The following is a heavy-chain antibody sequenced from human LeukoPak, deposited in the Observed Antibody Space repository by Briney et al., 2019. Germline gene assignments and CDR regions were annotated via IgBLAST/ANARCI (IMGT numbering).Heavy chain of an antibody. D-gene: IGHD1-26*01. V-gene: IGHV3-48*01. CDR1: GFTFSSYE. CDR2: ISSSSSTI. Sequence: GGSLRLSCAASGFTFSSYEMNWVRQAPGKGLEWVSHISSSSSTIYYADSVKGRFTISRDNAKTTLYLQIDSLRTEDTAMYYCAKGGFRGTYYFDYWGQGTLVTVSS. J-gene: IGHJ4*02. CDR3: AKGGFRGTYYFDY.